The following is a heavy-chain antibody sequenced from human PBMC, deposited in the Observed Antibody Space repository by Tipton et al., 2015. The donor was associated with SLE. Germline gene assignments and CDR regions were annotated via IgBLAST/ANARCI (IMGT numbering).Heavy chain of an antibody. D-gene: IGHD2-15*01. Sequence: SLRLSCAASGFNFDDYGMSWVRQAPGKGLEWVSGISWVGHTTGYAESVRGRFTISRDNTRKSVYLQMNSLRAEDTAFYYCARAQLRKLPLGFGVNVWGQGTTVAFPS. J-gene: IGHJ6*02. CDR2: ISWVGHTT. CDR1: GFNFDDYG. CDR3: ARAQLRKLPLGFGVNV. V-gene: IGHV3-20*04.